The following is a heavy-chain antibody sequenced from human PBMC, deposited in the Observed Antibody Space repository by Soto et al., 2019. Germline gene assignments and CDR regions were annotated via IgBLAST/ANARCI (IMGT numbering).Heavy chain of an antibody. J-gene: IGHJ4*02. V-gene: IGHV3-23*01. Sequence: LRLSCAASGFPFSSYAMRWVRQAPGKGLEWVSAISGSGGSTYYADSVKGRFTISRDNSKNTLYLQMNSLRAEDTAVYYCAKDNLQIAVAPWSYWGQGTLVSVSS. CDR1: GFPFSSYA. D-gene: IGHD6-19*01. CDR2: ISGSGGST. CDR3: AKDNLQIAVAPWSY.